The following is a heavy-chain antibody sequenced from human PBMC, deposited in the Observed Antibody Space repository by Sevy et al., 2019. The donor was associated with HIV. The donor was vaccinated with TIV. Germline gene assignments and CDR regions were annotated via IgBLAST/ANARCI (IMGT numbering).Heavy chain of an antibody. CDR2: IYYSGST. CDR1: GGSISSGGYY. V-gene: IGHV4-31*03. Sequence: SETLSLTCTVSGGSISSGGYYWSWIRQHPGKGLEWIGYIYYSGSTYYNPSLKSRVTISVDTSKNQFSLKLSSVTAADTAVYYGARGENWNDGGYYYYGMDVWGQGTTVTVSS. CDR3: ARGENWNDGGYYYYGMDV. D-gene: IGHD1-1*01. J-gene: IGHJ6*02.